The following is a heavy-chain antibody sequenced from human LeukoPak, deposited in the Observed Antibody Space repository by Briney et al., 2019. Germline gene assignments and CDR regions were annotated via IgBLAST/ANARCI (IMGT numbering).Heavy chain of an antibody. Sequence: GGSLRLSCAASGFTVSSNYMSWVRQAPGKGLEWVSVIYSGGATYYTDSMKGRFTIPRDNSKNTLYLQMNSLRAEDTAVYYCARGGSYLSAFDIWGQGTMVTVSS. V-gene: IGHV3-53*01. J-gene: IGHJ3*02. D-gene: IGHD1-26*01. CDR2: IYSGGAT. CDR3: ARGGSYLSAFDI. CDR1: GFTVSSNY.